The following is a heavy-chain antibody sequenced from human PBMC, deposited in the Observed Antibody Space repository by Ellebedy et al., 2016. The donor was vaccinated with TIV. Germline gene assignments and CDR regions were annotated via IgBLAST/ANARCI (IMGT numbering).Heavy chain of an antibody. Sequence: GESLKISCAASDFTFSSYTMLWFRQAPGKGLEWVSSITGISTYIYYADSVQCRFTISRDNPKNSLYLQMNSLSAEDTAVYYCARDRGSGWRDFDYWGQGTLVTVSS. CDR1: DFTFSSYT. J-gene: IGHJ4*02. V-gene: IGHV3-21*01. D-gene: IGHD6-19*01. CDR3: ARDRGSGWRDFDY. CDR2: ITGISTYI.